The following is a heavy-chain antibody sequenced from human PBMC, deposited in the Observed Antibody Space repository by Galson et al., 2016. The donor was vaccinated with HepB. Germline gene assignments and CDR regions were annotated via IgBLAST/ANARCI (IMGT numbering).Heavy chain of an antibody. D-gene: IGHD6-13*01. Sequence: SLRLSCAVSGLSFSDYYMGWIRQAPGKGLEWVSAINFNSGSTYYADSVKGRFTISRDNSKNTLYLQMKSLRAEDTAVYYCAKTRWAIGRFDYWGQGTRVTVSS. CDR3: AKTRWAIGRFDY. J-gene: IGHJ4*02. CDR2: INFNSGST. CDR1: GLSFSDYY. V-gene: IGHV3-23*01.